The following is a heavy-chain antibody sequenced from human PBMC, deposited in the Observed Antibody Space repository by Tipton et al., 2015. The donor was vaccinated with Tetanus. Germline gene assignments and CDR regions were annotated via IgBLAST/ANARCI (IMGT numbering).Heavy chain of an antibody. J-gene: IGHJ4*02. V-gene: IGHV1-69*01. CDR3: AGDGAFSRSWYCVGH. CDR2: VIPVFGTT. Sequence: QLVQSGAEVKKPGSSVKVSCEASGGAFDSYTINWVRQAPGQGLEWMGGVIPVFGTTTYARKLEGRVTITADFASTTAYMELSSLRSDDTAIYYCAGDGAFSRSWYCVGHWGQGTLVTVSS. D-gene: IGHD6-13*01. CDR1: GGAFDSYT.